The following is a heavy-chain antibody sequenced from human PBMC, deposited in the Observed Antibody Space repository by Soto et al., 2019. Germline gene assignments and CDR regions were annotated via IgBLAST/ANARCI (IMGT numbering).Heavy chain of an antibody. D-gene: IGHD2-8*01. J-gene: IGHJ4*02. CDR2: ISYDGSNK. CDR1: GFTFSSYG. V-gene: IGHV3-30*18. CDR3: AKXPYPIPDRNMYDYYFDY. Sequence: ESGGGVVQPGRSLRLSCAASGFTFSSYGMHWVRQAPGKGLEWVAVISYDGSNKYYADSVKGRFTISRDNSKNTLYLQMNSLRAEDTAVXYCAKXPYPIPDRNMYDYYFDYWGQGTLVTVSS.